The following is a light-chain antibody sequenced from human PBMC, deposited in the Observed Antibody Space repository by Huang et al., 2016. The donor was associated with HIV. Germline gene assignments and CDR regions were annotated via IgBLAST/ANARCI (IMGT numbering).Light chain of an antibody. CDR2: GAS. Sequence: EVLLTQSPATLSVSPGERATLSCRASQSVSTNLDWYQQKPGQAPRVLIYGASTRAAGGPARFSGSGYGTEFTLTISSLQSEDSAVYYCQQYNSWPPLFTFGPGTKVDIK. J-gene: IGKJ3*01. V-gene: IGKV3-15*01. CDR1: QSVSTN. CDR3: QQYNSWPPLFT.